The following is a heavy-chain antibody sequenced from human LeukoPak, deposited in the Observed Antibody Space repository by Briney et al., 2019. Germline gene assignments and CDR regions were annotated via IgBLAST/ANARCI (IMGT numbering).Heavy chain of an antibody. Sequence: GGSLRLSCAASGFTFNIYSMNWVRQAPGKGLEWVSSISGTSNYIYYADSVKGRFTISRDNAKNSLYLHMNSLRAEDTAVYYCARGTHQDYFGSGSYLFDYWGQGTLVTVSS. CDR3: ARGTHQDYFGSGSYLFDY. CDR2: ISGTSNYI. J-gene: IGHJ4*02. CDR1: GFTFNIYS. D-gene: IGHD3-10*01. V-gene: IGHV3-21*01.